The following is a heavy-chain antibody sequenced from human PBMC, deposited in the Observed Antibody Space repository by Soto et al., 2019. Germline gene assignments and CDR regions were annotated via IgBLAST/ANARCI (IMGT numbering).Heavy chain of an antibody. D-gene: IGHD4-17*01. V-gene: IGHV4-59*12. Sequence: PSETLSLTCTVSGVSITSYFWSWIRQTPGKGLDWIGSISFSGATYSNPSLKGRAALSVDTSKNQFSLKLSSVTAADTAVYYCARDAATTVTTGGSDYYYYYGMDVWGQGTTVTVSS. CDR3: ARDAATTVTTGGSDYYYYYGMDV. CDR1: GVSITSYF. J-gene: IGHJ6*02. CDR2: ISFSGAT.